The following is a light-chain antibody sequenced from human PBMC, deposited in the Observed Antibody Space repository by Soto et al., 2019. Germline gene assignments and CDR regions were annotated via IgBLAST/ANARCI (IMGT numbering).Light chain of an antibody. CDR3: QQYGLLPRT. CDR2: AAS. CDR1: QSLTSDS. J-gene: IGKJ1*01. V-gene: IGKV3-20*01. Sequence: EIALAQSPGTLSLSPGERATLSCRASQSLTSDSLAWYQQRPGQAPRLLIYAASIRATGVPDTFSGSGSGTDFTLSIRRLEPEDFAVYYCQQYGLLPRTFGQGTKVEVK.